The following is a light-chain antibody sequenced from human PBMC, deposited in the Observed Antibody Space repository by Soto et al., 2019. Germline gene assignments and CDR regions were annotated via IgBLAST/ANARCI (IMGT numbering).Light chain of an antibody. J-gene: IGKJ5*01. CDR1: QSISSY. CDR3: KQSYSTPIT. CDR2: AAS. V-gene: IGKV1-39*01. Sequence: DIQMTQSPSSLSASVGDRVTITCRASQSISSYLNWYQQKPGKAPKLLIYAASSLQSGVPSRFSGGGSGTDFTLTISSLQPEDFATYYCKQSYSTPITLGQGTRPEIK.